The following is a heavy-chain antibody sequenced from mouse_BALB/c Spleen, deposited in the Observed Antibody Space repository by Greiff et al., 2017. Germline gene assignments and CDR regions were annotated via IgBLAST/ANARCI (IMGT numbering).Heavy chain of an antibody. CDR3: ARSPYYGKGYYAMDY. CDR2: ISSGSSTI. Sequence: EVHLVESGGGLVQPGGSRKLSCAASGFTFSSFGMHWVRQAPEKGLEWVAYISSGSSTIYYADTVKGRFTISRDNPKNTLFLQMTSLRSEDTAMYYCARSPYYGKGYYAMDYWGQGTSVTVSS. V-gene: IGHV5-17*02. CDR1: GFTFSSFG. D-gene: IGHD2-10*01. J-gene: IGHJ4*01.